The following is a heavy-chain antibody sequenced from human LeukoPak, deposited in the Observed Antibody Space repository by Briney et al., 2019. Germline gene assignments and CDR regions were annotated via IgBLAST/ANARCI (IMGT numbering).Heavy chain of an antibody. Sequence: GGSLRLSCAASGFTFSSYEMNWVRQAPGKGLEWVSYISSSGSTIHYADSVKGRFTISRDNAKNSLYLQMNSLRAEDTAVYYCARDYAVYGGNSNPYFDYWGQGTLVTVSS. CDR3: ARDYAVYGGNSNPYFDY. CDR2: ISSSGSTI. J-gene: IGHJ4*02. CDR1: GFTFSSYE. D-gene: IGHD4-23*01. V-gene: IGHV3-48*03.